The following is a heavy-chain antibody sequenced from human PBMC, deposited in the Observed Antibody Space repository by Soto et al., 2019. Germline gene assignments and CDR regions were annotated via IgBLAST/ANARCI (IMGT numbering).Heavy chain of an antibody. Sequence: QVQLVESGGGVVQPGRSLRLSCAASGFTFSSYGMHWVRQAPGKGLEWVAVISYDGSNKYYADSVKGRFTISRDNSKNTLYLQMNSLRAEDTAVYYCAKGSSGYSGYDDAFDIWGQGTMVTVSS. D-gene: IGHD5-12*01. CDR2: ISYDGSNK. J-gene: IGHJ3*02. V-gene: IGHV3-30*18. CDR3: AKGSSGYSGYDDAFDI. CDR1: GFTFSSYG.